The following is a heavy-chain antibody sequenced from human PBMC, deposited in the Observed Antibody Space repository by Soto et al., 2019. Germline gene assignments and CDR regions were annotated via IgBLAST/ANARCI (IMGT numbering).Heavy chain of an antibody. D-gene: IGHD2-15*01. CDR1: GGTFSSYA. Sequence: QVQLVQSGAEVQKPGSSVKVSCKASGGTFSSYAISWVRQAPGQGLEWMGGIIPIFGTANYAQKFQGRVTITADESTSTAYMELSSLRSEDTAVYYCARSGGYCSGGSCYSGWYFDLWGRGTLVTVSS. CDR2: IIPIFGTA. CDR3: ARSGGYCSGGSCYSGWYFDL. J-gene: IGHJ2*01. V-gene: IGHV1-69*01.